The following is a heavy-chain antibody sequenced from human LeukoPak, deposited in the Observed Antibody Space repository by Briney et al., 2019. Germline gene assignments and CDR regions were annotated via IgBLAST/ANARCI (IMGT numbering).Heavy chain of an antibody. CDR3: ASVYDSSGPLIDY. V-gene: IGHV4-30-2*01. CDR2: IYHSGST. Sequence: PSQTLSLTCAVSGGSISSGGYSWSWIRQPPGKGLEWIGYIYHSGSTYYNPSLKSRVTISVDRSKNQFSLKLSSVTAADTAVYYCASVYDSSGPLIDYWGQGTLVTVPS. CDR1: GGSISSGGYS. D-gene: IGHD3-22*01. J-gene: IGHJ4*02.